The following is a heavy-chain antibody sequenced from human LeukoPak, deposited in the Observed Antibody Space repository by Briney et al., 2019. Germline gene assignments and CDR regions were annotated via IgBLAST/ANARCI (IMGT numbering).Heavy chain of an antibody. CDR3: ARDPIGGATNAFDI. CDR2: INAGNGNT. CDR1: GYTFTSYA. Sequence: GASVKVSCKASGYTFTSYAMHWVRQAPGQRLEWMGWINAGNGNTKYSQEFQGRVTITRDTSASTAYMELSSLRSEDMAVYYCARDPIGGATNAFDIWGQGTMVTVSS. J-gene: IGHJ3*02. D-gene: IGHD1-26*01. V-gene: IGHV1-3*03.